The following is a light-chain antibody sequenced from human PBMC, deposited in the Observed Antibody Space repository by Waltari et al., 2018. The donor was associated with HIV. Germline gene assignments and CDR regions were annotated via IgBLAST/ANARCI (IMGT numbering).Light chain of an antibody. CDR3: CSYAGSYTWL. CDR1: NSDVGGSNY. Sequence: QSALTQPRSVSGSPGQSVTISCIGTNSDVGGSNYVSWYRQHPGEAPKLIIHDVTKRPSGVPDRFSGAKSVNTASLTVSGLQADDEAEYYCCSYAGSYTWLFGGGTKLTVL. V-gene: IGLV2-11*01. J-gene: IGLJ2*01. CDR2: DVT.